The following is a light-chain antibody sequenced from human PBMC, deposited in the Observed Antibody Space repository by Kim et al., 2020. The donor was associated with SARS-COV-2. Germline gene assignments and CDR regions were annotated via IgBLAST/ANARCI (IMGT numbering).Light chain of an antibody. CDR1: SNDIGYYNS. J-gene: IGLJ1*01. CDR2: DVT. V-gene: IGLV2-14*03. CDR3: SSHTTSSTYV. Sequence: GQSITISSTGTSNDIGYYNSVSWYQQRPVKAPKLFIYDVTERASGVSNRFSGSQSGNTASLTISGLRAEDGADYYCSSHTTSSTYVFGSGTRVTVL.